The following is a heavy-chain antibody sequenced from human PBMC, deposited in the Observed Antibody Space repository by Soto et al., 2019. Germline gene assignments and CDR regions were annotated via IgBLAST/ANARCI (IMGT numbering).Heavy chain of an antibody. Sequence: GGSQRLSCAASGFTFSSYAMSWVRPAPGKGLEWVSAISGSGGSTYYADSVKGRFTISRDNSKNTLYLQMNSLRAEDTAVYYCAKAGPYCSGGSCYLQGYYFDYWGQGTLVTVSS. CDR2: ISGSGGST. J-gene: IGHJ4*02. D-gene: IGHD2-15*01. V-gene: IGHV3-23*01. CDR1: GFTFSSYA. CDR3: AKAGPYCSGGSCYLQGYYFDY.